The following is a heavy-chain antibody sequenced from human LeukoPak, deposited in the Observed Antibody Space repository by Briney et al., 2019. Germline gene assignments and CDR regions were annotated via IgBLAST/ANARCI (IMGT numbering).Heavy chain of an antibody. CDR3: SALGYPQYFHH. Sequence: GGSLRLSCAASGFTFSDAWMTWVRQAPAKGLDWVGRIKSKTNGGTTDYAAPVKGRFTISRDDSKNTLYFEMNSLKTEDTAIYYCSALGYPQYFHHWGQGTLVTVSS. J-gene: IGHJ4*02. CDR2: IKSKTNGGTT. D-gene: IGHD2-15*01. CDR1: GFTFSDAW. V-gene: IGHV3-15*01.